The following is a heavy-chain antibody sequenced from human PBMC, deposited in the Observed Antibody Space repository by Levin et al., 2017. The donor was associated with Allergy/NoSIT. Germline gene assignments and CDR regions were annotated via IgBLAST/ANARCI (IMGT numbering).Heavy chain of an antibody. V-gene: IGHV1-69*04. J-gene: IGHJ4*02. Sequence: SVKVSCKASGGTFSSYAISWVRQAPGQGLEWMGRIIPILGIANYAQKFQGRVTITADKSTSTAYMELSSLRSEDTAVYYCATGTRYPPPRRYDFWSGLVDYWGQGTLVTVSS. CDR3: ATGTRYPPPRRYDFWSGLVDY. CDR1: GGTFSSYA. D-gene: IGHD3-3*01. CDR2: IIPILGIA.